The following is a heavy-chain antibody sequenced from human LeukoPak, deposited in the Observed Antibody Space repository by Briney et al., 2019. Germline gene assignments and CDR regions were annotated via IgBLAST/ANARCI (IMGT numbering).Heavy chain of an antibody. CDR1: GFTFSSYS. D-gene: IGHD3-10*01. V-gene: IGHV3-30*03. CDR2: ISYDGSNK. J-gene: IGHJ4*02. Sequence: GGSLRLSCAASGFTFSSYSMNWVRQAPGKGLEWVAVISYDGSNKYYADSVKGRFTISRDNSKNTLYLQMNSLRAEDTAVYYCARTLTVRGVIMYYFDYWGQGTLVTVSS. CDR3: ARTLTVRGVIMYYFDY.